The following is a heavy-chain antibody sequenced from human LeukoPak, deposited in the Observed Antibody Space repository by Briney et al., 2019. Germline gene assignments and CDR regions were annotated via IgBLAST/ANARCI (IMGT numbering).Heavy chain of an antibody. J-gene: IGHJ6*02. CDR1: GFTFSSYG. V-gene: IGHV3-33*01. CDR3: ARDFLEWLLPGVPYYYYYGMDV. Sequence: QPGRSLRLSCAASGFTFSSYGMHWVRQAPGEGLEWVAVIWYDGSNKYYADSVKGRFTISRDNSKNTLYLQMNSLRAEDTAVYYCARDFLEWLLPGVPYYYYYGMDVWGQGTTVTVSS. CDR2: IWYDGSNK. D-gene: IGHD3-3*01.